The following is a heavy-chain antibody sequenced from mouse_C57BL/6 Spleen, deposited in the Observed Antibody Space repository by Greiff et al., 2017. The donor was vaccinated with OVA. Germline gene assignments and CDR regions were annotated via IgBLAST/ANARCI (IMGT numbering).Heavy chain of an antibody. CDR1: GYAFSSSW. V-gene: IGHV1-82*01. J-gene: IGHJ2*01. Sequence: QVQLQQSGPELVKSGASVKISCKASGYAFSSSWMNWVKQRPGKGLEWIGRIYPGDGDTNYNGKFKGKATLTADKSSSTAYMQLSSLTSEDSAVYFCARGGGSSLYYFDYWGQGTTLTVSS. CDR3: ARGGGSSLYYFDY. CDR2: IYPGDGDT. D-gene: IGHD1-1*01.